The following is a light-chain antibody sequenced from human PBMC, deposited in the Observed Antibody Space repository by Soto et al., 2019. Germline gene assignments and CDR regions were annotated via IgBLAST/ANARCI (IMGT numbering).Light chain of an antibody. Sequence: QAVVTQSPSASASLGASVKLTCTLSSGHSSYAIAWHQQQPEKGPRYLMKLNSDGSHSKGDGIPDRFSGSCSGAERYLTISSLQSEDEADYYCQTWGTGIQVFGGGTKLTVL. CDR1: SGHSSYA. J-gene: IGLJ2*01. CDR2: LNSDGSH. CDR3: QTWGTGIQV. V-gene: IGLV4-69*01.